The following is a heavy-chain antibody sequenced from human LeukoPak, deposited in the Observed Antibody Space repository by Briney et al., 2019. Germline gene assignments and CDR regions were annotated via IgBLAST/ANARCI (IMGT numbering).Heavy chain of an antibody. CDR2: ISSSGTI. J-gene: IGHJ4*02. D-gene: IGHD1-26*01. Sequence: GGSLRLSCAASGFTFSGYELSWVRQAPGKGLEWVSYISSSGTIYYADSVKGRFTISRDNSKNTLYLQMNSLRAEDTAVYYCAKDKIVGATWDYFDYWGQGTLVTVSS. CDR1: GFTFSGYE. CDR3: AKDKIVGATWDYFDY. V-gene: IGHV3-48*03.